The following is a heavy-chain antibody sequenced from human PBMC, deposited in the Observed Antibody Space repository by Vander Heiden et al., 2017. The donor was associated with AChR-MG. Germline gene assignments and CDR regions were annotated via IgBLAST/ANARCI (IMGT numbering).Heavy chain of an antibody. CDR2: ISSSATTI. CDR3: ASRIYCSGDRCYAFAGAFDI. V-gene: IGHV3-11*01. J-gene: IGHJ3*02. Sequence: QVQLVQSGGGSVKPGGSLRLSCAAPGFTFWPYQMCWIRPAAGKGLEWVSYISSSATTIYYADSVKGRFTISRDNAKNSLYLQMNSLRAEDTAVYYCASRIYCSGDRCYAFAGAFDIWCQGTMVTVSS. CDR1: GFTFWPYQ. D-gene: IGHD2-15*01.